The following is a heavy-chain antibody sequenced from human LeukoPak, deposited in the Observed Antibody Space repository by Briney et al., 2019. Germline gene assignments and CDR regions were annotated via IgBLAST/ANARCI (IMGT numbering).Heavy chain of an antibody. D-gene: IGHD6-13*01. CDR2: IYYSGST. CDR3: ASDKGYSNNYFDY. Sequence: PGGSLRLSCAASGFTFSSYWMSWVRQAPGKGLEWIASIYYSGSTYYNSSLKSRVTISVDTSRNQFSLKLSSVTAADTALYYCASDKGYSNNYFDYWGQGTLVTVSS. V-gene: IGHV4-39*01. J-gene: IGHJ4*01. CDR1: GFTFSSYW.